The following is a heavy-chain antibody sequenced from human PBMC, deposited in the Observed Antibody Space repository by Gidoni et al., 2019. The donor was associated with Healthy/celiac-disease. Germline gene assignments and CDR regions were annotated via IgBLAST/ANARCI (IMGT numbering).Heavy chain of an antibody. CDR3: AKDPSVAVAGYYYYYMDV. CDR1: GFTFSSSA. D-gene: IGHD6-19*01. CDR2: SSGSGGST. J-gene: IGHJ6*03. Sequence: EVQLLESGGGLVQPGGSLRLSWAASGFTFSSSARSWVRQAPGKGLEWVSASSGSGGSTYYADSVKGRFTISRDNSKNTLYLQMNSLRAEDTAVYYCAKDPSVAVAGYYYYYMDVWGKGTTVTVSS. V-gene: IGHV3-23*01.